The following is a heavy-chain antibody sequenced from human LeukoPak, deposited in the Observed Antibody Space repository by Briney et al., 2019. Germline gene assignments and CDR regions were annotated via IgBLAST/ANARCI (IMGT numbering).Heavy chain of an antibody. CDR1: GGSISSGSYY. D-gene: IGHD5-18*01. Sequence: PSETLSLTCTVSGGSISSGSYYWSWIRQPAGKGLEWIGRIYTSGSTNYNPSLKSRVTISVDTSKNQFSLKLSSVTAADTAVYYCARHGWMQLWGYFDYWGQGTLVTVSS. CDR3: ARHGWMQLWGYFDY. V-gene: IGHV4-61*02. CDR2: IYTSGST. J-gene: IGHJ4*02.